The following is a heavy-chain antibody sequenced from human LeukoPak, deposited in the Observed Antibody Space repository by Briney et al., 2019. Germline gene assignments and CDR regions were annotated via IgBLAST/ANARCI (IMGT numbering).Heavy chain of an antibody. J-gene: IGHJ4*02. V-gene: IGHV4-31*03. CDR1: GVSISSGADY. Sequence: SETLSLTCSVSGVSISSGADYWSWIRQHPGKGLEWIGYTSYSGSTYYNPSLKTRLTISVDTSKNQISLKLGSVTAADTAFYYCARADMATVFDFWGRGTLVTVSS. CDR3: ARADMATVFDF. D-gene: IGHD5-24*01. CDR2: TSYSGST.